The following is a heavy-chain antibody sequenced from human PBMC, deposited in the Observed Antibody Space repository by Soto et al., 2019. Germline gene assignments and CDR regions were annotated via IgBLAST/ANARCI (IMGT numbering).Heavy chain of an antibody. CDR3: AREIETGGELRTWDY. CDR1: GYTFTSYY. D-gene: IGHD1-7*01. V-gene: IGHV1-46*01. CDR2: INPSGGST. Sequence: QVQLVQSGAEVKKPGASVKVSCKASGYTFTSYYMHWVRQAPGQGLEWMGIINPSGGSTSYAQKFHGRVTMTRDTSTSTVYMELSSLRSEDTAVYYCAREIETGGELRTWDYWGQGTLVTVSS. J-gene: IGHJ4*02.